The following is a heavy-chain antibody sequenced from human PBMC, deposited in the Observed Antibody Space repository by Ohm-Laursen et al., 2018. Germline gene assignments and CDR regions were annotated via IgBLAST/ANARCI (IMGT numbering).Heavy chain of an antibody. J-gene: IGHJ4*02. CDR2: VYTGGST. Sequence: SLRLSCTASGFTVSNFYMSWVRQAPGKGLEWVSVVYTGGSTYYADSVKGRFTISRDNAKNSLYLQMNSLRAEDTAVYYCAFRGYWGQGTLVTVSS. D-gene: IGHD3-10*01. CDR3: AFRGY. V-gene: IGHV3-53*01. CDR1: GFTVSNFY.